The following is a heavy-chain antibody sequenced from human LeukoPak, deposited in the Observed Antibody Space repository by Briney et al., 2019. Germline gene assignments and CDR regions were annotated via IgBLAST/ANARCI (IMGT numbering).Heavy chain of an antibody. CDR3: ARGPNYYDSSGYGGAHCPFDY. D-gene: IGHD3-22*01. V-gene: IGHV4-34*01. Sequence: SETLSLTCAVYGGSFSGYYWSWIRQPPGKGLEWIGEINHRGSTNYNPSLKSRVTISVDTSKNQFSLKLSSVTAADTAVYYCARGPNYYDSSGYGGAHCPFDYWGQGTLVTVSS. J-gene: IGHJ4*02. CDR2: INHRGST. CDR1: GGSFSGYY.